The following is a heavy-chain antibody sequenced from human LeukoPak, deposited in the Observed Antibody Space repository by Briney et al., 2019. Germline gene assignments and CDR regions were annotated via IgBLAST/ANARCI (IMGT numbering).Heavy chain of an antibody. CDR1: GGSFSGYY. Sequence: KSSETLSLTCAVYGGSFSGYYWSWIRQPPGKGLEWIGEINHSGSTNYNPSLKSRVTISVDTSKNQFSLKLSSVTAADTAVYYCARGLDCSSTSCYAAGISWFDPWGQGTLVTVSS. CDR2: INHSGST. J-gene: IGHJ5*02. D-gene: IGHD2-2*01. CDR3: ARGLDCSSTSCYAAGISWFDP. V-gene: IGHV4-34*01.